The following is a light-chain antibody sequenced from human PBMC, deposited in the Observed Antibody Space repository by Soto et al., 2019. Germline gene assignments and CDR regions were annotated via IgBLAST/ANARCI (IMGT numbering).Light chain of an antibody. CDR2: EVS. J-gene: IGLJ1*01. CDR3: FSYTSSGTYV. Sequence: QSALTQPAPVSGSPGRWFTISCIETSRDVGNYKYVSWYQQHPGKAPKLMIYEVSNRPSGVSNRFSGSKSGNTASLTISGLQAEDETDYYCFSYTSSGTYVFGTGTKVTVL. V-gene: IGLV2-14*01. CDR1: SRDVGNYKY.